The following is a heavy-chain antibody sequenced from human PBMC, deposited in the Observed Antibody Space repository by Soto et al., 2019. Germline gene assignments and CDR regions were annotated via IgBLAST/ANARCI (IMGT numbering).Heavy chain of an antibody. CDR2: INAGNGNT. CDR3: ARGLTWVRHSWMGPRFDY. J-gene: IGHJ4*02. CDR1: GYTFTSYA. V-gene: IGHV1-3*01. Sequence: QVPLVQSGAEVKKPGASVKVSCKASGYTFTSYAMHWVRQAPGQRLEWMGWINAGNGNTKYSQKFQGRVTITRDTSASTAYMELSSLRSEDTAVYYCARGLTWVRHSWMGPRFDYWGQGTLVTVSS. D-gene: IGHD6-13*01.